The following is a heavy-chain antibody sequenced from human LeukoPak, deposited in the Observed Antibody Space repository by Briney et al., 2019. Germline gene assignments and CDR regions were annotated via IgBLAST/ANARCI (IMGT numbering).Heavy chain of an antibody. Sequence: SETLSLTCTVSGGSISSYYWGWIRQPPEKGLEWIGSIYYSGSTYYNPSLKSRVTISVDTSKNQFSLKLSSVTAADTAVYYCARWSLERVGVKDDYYYYMDDWGKGTTVTISS. D-gene: IGHD1-1*01. J-gene: IGHJ6*03. CDR1: GGSISSYY. V-gene: IGHV4-39*07. CDR3: ARWSLERVGVKDDYYYYMDD. CDR2: IYYSGST.